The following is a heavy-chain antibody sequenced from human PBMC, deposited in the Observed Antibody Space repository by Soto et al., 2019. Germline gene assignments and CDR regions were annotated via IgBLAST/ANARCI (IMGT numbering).Heavy chain of an antibody. D-gene: IGHD4-4*01. V-gene: IGHV3-23*01. CDR2: ISGSGGST. Sequence: PGGSLRLSCAASGFTFSSYAMSWVRQAPGKGLEWVSAISGSGGSTYYADSVKGRFTISRDNSKNTLYLQMNSLRAEDTAVYYCVNFMTTVTTFTYYYYYGMDVSGQGTTVTVS. CDR3: VNFMTTVTTFTYYYYYGMDV. J-gene: IGHJ6*02. CDR1: GFTFSSYA.